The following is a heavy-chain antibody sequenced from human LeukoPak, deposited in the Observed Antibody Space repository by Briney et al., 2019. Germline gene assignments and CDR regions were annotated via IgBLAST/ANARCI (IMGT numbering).Heavy chain of an antibody. CDR2: INSDGSST. Sequence: GGSLRLSCAASGFTFSSYWMHWVRQAPGKGLVWVSCINSDGSSTSYADSVKGRFTISRDNAKNTLYLQMNSLRAEDTAVYYCARDPETLPDYWGQGTLVTVSS. J-gene: IGHJ4*02. D-gene: IGHD1-14*01. CDR3: ARDPETLPDY. CDR1: GFTFSSYW. V-gene: IGHV3-74*01.